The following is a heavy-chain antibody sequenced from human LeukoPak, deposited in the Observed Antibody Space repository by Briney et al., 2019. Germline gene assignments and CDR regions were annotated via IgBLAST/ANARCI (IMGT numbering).Heavy chain of an antibody. V-gene: IGHV3-30*18. J-gene: IGHJ6*03. CDR1: GFTFSSYG. CDR2: ISYDGSNK. D-gene: IGHD2/OR15-2a*01. Sequence: GGSLRLSCAASGFTFSSYGMHGVRQAPGKGREWVAVISYDGSNKYYADSVKGRFTISRDNSKNTLYLQMNSLRAEDTAVYYCAKDHPPSAYSLSYYYYYYLDVWGEGTTVTVSS. CDR3: AKDHPPSAYSLSYYYYYYLDV.